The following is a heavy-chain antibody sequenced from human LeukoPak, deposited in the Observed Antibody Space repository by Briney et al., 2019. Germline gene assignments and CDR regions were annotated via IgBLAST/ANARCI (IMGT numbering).Heavy chain of an antibody. Sequence: RASVKVSCKASGYTFTSYGISWVRQAPGQGLEWMGWISAYNGNTNYAQKLQGRVTMTTDTSTSTAYMELRSLRSDDTAVYYCARDRWVRYCSGGSCYSETNYYGMDVWGQGTTVTVSS. CDR1: GYTFTSYG. V-gene: IGHV1-18*01. CDR3: ARDRWVRYCSGGSCYSETNYYGMDV. CDR2: ISAYNGNT. D-gene: IGHD2-15*01. J-gene: IGHJ6*02.